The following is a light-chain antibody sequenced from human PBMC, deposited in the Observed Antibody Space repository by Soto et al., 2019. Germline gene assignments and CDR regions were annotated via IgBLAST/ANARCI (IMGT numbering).Light chain of an antibody. Sequence: QSVLTQPASVSGSPGQSISISCTGTSSDVGSYNLVSWYQQHPGKAPKLIIYEVSKRPSGVSNRFSGSKSGNTASLTISGLQAEDEADYYCSSWTTSTTQVLGGGTKLTVL. CDR3: SSWTTSTTQV. CDR2: EVS. V-gene: IGLV2-14*02. J-gene: IGLJ3*02. CDR1: SSDVGSYNL.